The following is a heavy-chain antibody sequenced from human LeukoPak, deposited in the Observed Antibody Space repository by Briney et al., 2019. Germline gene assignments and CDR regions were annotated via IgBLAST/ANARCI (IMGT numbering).Heavy chain of an antibody. J-gene: IGHJ3*02. CDR1: GGSVSDYY. CDR2: IYHTGST. V-gene: IGHV4-59*02. Sequence: SETLSLTCTISGGSVSDYYWSWIRQSPGKGLEWIGYIYHTGSTSYSPSLKSRVTISADTSQNQFSLKLSSVTAADTAVYYCARRGQLRYFDWLLSGQAFDIWGQGTMVTVSS. D-gene: IGHD3-9*01. CDR3: ARRGQLRYFDWLLSGQAFDI.